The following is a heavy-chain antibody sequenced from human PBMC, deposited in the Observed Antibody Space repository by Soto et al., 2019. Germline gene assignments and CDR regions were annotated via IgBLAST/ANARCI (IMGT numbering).Heavy chain of an antibody. J-gene: IGHJ5*02. Sequence: SETLSLTCTVSGGSISGYYRSWIRQSPEKGLEWIGHVYYSGSTKYNPSLKSRVTISVDTSKNQFSLNLRSVTAADTAVYYCAMTETTFYNCFDPWGQGILVTVSS. D-gene: IGHD4-4*01. V-gene: IGHV4-59*08. CDR1: GGSISGYY. CDR2: VYYSGST. CDR3: AMTETTFYNCFDP.